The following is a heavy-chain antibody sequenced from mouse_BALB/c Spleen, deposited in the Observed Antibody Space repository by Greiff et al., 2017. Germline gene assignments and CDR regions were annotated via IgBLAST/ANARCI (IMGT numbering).Heavy chain of an antibody. CDR1: GFTFSSFG. CDR3: ARSREFAD. V-gene: IGHV5-17*02. J-gene: IGHJ3*01. CDR2: ISSGSSTI. Sequence: EVKLVESGGGLVQPGGSRKLSCAASGFTFSSFGMHWVRQAPEKGLEWVAYISSGSSTIYYADTVKGRFTISRDNPKNTLFLQMTSLRSEDTAMYYCARSREFADWGQGTLVTVSA.